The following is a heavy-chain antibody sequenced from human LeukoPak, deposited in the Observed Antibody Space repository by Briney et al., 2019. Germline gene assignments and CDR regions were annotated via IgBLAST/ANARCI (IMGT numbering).Heavy chain of an antibody. CDR3: GNHGPGGAFVSGEDY. CDR1: GFTFSSYA. V-gene: IGHV3-23*01. Sequence: PGGSLRLSCAASGFTFSSYAMSWVRQAPGKGLEWVSAISGSGGSTYYADSVKGRFTISRDNSKNTLYLQMNSLRAEDTAVYYWGNHGPGGAFVSGEDYGGQGPLVTVSS. CDR2: ISGSGGST. D-gene: IGHD3-16*02. J-gene: IGHJ4*02.